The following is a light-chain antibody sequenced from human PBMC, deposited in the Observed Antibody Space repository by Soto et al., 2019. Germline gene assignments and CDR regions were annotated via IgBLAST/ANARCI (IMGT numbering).Light chain of an antibody. J-gene: IGKJ1*01. Sequence: EIVLTQSPGTLSLSTGERATLSCRASQSVSSIYLAWYQQKPGQAPRLLICGASSRATGIPDRFSGSGSGTDFTLTISRLEPEDFAVYYCQQYGSSPRTFGQGTKVDIK. CDR3: QQYGSSPRT. V-gene: IGKV3-20*01. CDR2: GAS. CDR1: QSVSSIY.